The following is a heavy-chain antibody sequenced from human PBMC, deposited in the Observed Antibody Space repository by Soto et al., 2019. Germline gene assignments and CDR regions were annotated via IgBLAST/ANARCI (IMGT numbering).Heavy chain of an antibody. CDR1: GYTFTSYA. CDR3: ARDYLRYYGSGSYYGPFDY. V-gene: IGHV1-3*01. Sequence: ASVKVSCKASGYTFTSYAMHWVRQAPGQRLEWMGWINAGNGNTKYSQKFQGRVTITRDTSASTAYMELSSLRSEDTAVYYCARDYLRYYGSGSYYGPFDYWGQGTLVTVSS. D-gene: IGHD3-10*01. J-gene: IGHJ4*02. CDR2: INAGNGNT.